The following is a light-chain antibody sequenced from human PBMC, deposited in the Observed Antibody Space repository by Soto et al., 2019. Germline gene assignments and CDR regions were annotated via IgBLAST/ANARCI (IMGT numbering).Light chain of an antibody. Sequence: QSVLTQPRSVSGSPGQSVTISCSGTSSDVGGYKYVSWYQHHPGKAPKLIIFDVTRRPSGVPDRLSGSKSGNTASLTISGLQVDDEADYYCCSFAGTAWVFGGGTKVTVL. CDR2: DVT. V-gene: IGLV2-11*01. CDR1: SSDVGGYKY. CDR3: CSFAGTAWV. J-gene: IGLJ3*02.